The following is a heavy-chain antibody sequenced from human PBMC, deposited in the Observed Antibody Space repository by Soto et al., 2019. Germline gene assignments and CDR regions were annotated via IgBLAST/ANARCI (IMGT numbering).Heavy chain of an antibody. CDR1: GHSISADY. Sequence: QVQLQESGPGLVKASETLSLSCTVSGHSISADYWSWIRQPAGKRLDWIGRVDASGNTNYNPSLKRRATMSVDTSKNQFFLKVRTVTAADTAMYFCARDVGGSVVPHWFDPWGQGALVTVSS. V-gene: IGHV4-4*07. D-gene: IGHD3-22*01. J-gene: IGHJ5*02. CDR2: VDASGNT. CDR3: ARDVGGSVVPHWFDP.